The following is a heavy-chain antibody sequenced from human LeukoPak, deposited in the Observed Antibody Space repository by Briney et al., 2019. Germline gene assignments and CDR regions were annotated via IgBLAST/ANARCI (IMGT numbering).Heavy chain of an antibody. J-gene: IGHJ3*02. CDR2: IYSSGST. V-gene: IGHV4-59*01. D-gene: IGHD6-13*01. CDR1: GGSIRSYY. Sequence: PSETLSLTCTVSGGSIRSYYWSWIRQPAGKGLEWIGYIYSSGSTKYNPSLNSRVTISVDTSKNQFSLKLSSVTAADTAVYYCARGGHGSSWYWAFDIWGQGTMVTVSS. CDR3: ARGGHGSSWYWAFDI.